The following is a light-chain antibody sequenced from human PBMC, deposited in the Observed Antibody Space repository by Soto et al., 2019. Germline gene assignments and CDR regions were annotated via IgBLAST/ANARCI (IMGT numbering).Light chain of an antibody. CDR2: AAS. Sequence: DIQMTQSPSSLATSIGDRVTITCRASQSFGRSFRWYQQKPGKAPNLLIYAASSLQSRVSSRFSGSRSGTEFTLTISSLQHEDFAPYYCQQSSGTVWTFGQGTRVEIK. CDR3: QQSSGTVWT. V-gene: IGKV1-39*01. CDR1: QSFGRS. J-gene: IGKJ1*01.